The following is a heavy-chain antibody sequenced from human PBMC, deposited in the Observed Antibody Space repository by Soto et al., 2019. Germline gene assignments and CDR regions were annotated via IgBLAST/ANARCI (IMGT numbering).Heavy chain of an antibody. V-gene: IGHV1-18*01. J-gene: IGHJ3*02. CDR2: ISAYNGNT. CDR3: ARASGYYHGDAFDI. CDR1: GYTFTSYG. Sequence: ASVKASCKASGYTFTSYGISWVQQAPGQGLEWMGWISAYNGNTNYAQKLQGRVTMTTDTSTSTAYMELRSLRSDDTAVYYCARASGYYHGDAFDIWGQGTMVTVSS. D-gene: IGHD3-3*01.